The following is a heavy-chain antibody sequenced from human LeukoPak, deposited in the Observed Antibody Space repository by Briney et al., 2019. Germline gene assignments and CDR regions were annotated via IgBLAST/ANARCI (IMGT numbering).Heavy chain of an antibody. D-gene: IGHD6-13*01. V-gene: IGHV1-69*05. Sequence: GASVKVSCKASGGTFSSYAISWMRQAPGQGLEWMGGIIPIFGTANYAQKFQGRVTITTDESMSTAYMELSSLRSEDTAVYYCSRGGVYSSPDRSPFDYWGQGTLVTVSS. J-gene: IGHJ4*02. CDR1: GGTFSSYA. CDR2: IIPIFGTA. CDR3: SRGGVYSSPDRSPFDY.